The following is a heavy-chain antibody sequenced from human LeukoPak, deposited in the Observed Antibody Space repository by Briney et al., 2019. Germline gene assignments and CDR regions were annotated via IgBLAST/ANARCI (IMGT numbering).Heavy chain of an antibody. D-gene: IGHD4-17*01. CDR1: GFTFSGSA. V-gene: IGHV3-73*01. Sequence: PGGSLKLSCAASGFTFSGSAMHWVRQASGKGLEWVGRIRSKANSYATAYAASVKGRFTVSRDDSKNTAYLQMNSLKTEDTAVYYCTSFYGDYSSDAFDIWGQGTMVTVSS. CDR3: TSFYGDYSSDAFDI. J-gene: IGHJ3*02. CDR2: IRSKANSYAT.